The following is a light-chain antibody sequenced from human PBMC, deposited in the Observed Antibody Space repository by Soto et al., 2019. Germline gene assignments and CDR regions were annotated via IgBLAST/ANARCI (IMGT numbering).Light chain of an antibody. CDR2: AAS. Sequence: DIQMTQSPSSLSASVGDRVTITCRASQTIDTYLNWYQQNPGKAPKRLIYAASTLQNGVPPRFSGSGSGTDFTVTISSLEPEGFATYYCQQSTGIPYTFGQGTKVEIK. CDR1: QTIDTY. J-gene: IGKJ2*01. V-gene: IGKV1-39*01. CDR3: QQSTGIPYT.